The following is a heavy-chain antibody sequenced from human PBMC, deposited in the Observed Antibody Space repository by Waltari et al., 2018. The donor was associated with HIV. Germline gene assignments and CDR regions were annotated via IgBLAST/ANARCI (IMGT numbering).Heavy chain of an antibody. D-gene: IGHD6-19*01. CDR2: IDRVGSP. CDR1: GGSFSGYY. CDR3: ERHFEYSTGWGSVYYGMDV. Sequence: QVRLQQWGAGLLKPSETLSLTCAMYGGSFSGYYYWTWIRPPPGKGLDWLGEIDRVGSPNYIPSRKSRATIARDTSKNQFSRKLTSVTAADTAVYYCERHFEYSTGWGSVYYGMDVWGQGTTVFVSS. J-gene: IGHJ6*02. V-gene: IGHV4-34*01.